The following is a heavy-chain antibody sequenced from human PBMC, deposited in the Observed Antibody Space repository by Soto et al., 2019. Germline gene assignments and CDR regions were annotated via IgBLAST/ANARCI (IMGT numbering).Heavy chain of an antibody. Sequence: GGSLRLSCAASGFTFSSYSMNWVRQAPGKGLEWVSYISSSSSTIYYADSVKGRFTISRDNAKNSLYLQMNSLRDEDTAVYYCAREVEGYSGYDYFDYWGQGTLVTVS. V-gene: IGHV3-48*02. J-gene: IGHJ4*02. CDR1: GFTFSSYS. CDR2: ISSSSSTI. CDR3: AREVEGYSGYDYFDY. D-gene: IGHD5-12*01.